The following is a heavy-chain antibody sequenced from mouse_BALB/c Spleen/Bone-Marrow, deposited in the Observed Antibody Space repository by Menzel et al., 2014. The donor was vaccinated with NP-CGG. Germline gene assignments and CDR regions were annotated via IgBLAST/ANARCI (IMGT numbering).Heavy chain of an antibody. J-gene: IGHJ4*01. CDR2: ISTYYGNT. Sequence: VQLQQSGPELVRPGVSVKISCKGSGYTFTDYAMHWVKQSHAKSLEWIGVISTYYGNTNYNQKFKGKATMTVDKSSSTAYMELARLTSEDSAIYYCARWLPAMDYWGQGTSVTVSS. V-gene: IGHV1-67*01. CDR3: ARWLPAMDY. D-gene: IGHD2-2*01. CDR1: GYTFTDYA.